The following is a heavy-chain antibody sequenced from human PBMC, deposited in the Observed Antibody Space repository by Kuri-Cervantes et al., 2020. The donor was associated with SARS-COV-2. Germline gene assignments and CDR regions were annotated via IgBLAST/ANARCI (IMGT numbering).Heavy chain of an antibody. D-gene: IGHD5-24*01. CDR3: AKGSVEMATTY. CDR1: GFTFNNYA. V-gene: IGHV3-30-3*01. Sequence: GESLKISCAASGFTFNNYAMHWVRQTPGEGLEWVAITSYDGTSKYYADSVKGRFTISRDNSKNTLYLQMNSLRAEDTAVYYCAKGSVEMATTYWGQGTLVTVSS. J-gene: IGHJ4*02. CDR2: TSYDGTSK.